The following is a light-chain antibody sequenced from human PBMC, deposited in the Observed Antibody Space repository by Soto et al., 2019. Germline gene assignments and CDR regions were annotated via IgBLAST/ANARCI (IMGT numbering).Light chain of an antibody. CDR1: QILLHSNGYNY. V-gene: IGKV2-28*01. CDR3: MQALQNPSIT. J-gene: IGKJ5*01. CDR2: LGS. Sequence: DIVMTQSPLSLPVTPVDPASISCRSSQILLHSNGYNYLDWYLQKPGQSPQLLIYLGSSRASGVPDRFSGGGSGTDFTLKISRVEAEDVGVYYCMQALQNPSITFGQGTRLEIK.